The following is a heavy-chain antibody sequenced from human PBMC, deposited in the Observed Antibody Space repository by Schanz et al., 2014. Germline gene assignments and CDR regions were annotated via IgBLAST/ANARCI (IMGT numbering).Heavy chain of an antibody. Sequence: QVQLVQSGAEVKKPGASVRVSCKASGYTFTTYAMSWVRQAPGQGLEWVGWISVYTGNTKYGQKLQGRVTMTADTATNTAYMELRSLRSDDTAVYYCAKAEYDILTDSYSRLDPWGQGTLXAVSS. CDR1: GYTFTTYA. V-gene: IGHV1-18*01. J-gene: IGHJ5*02. CDR3: AKAEYDILTDSYSRLDP. D-gene: IGHD3-9*01. CDR2: ISVYTGNT.